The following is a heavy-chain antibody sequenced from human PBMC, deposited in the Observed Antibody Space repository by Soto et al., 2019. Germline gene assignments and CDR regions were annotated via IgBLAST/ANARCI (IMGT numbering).Heavy chain of an antibody. V-gene: IGHV2-70*04. CDR1: GFSLSTSGMR. J-gene: IGHJ4*02. Sequence: PTLVNPTQTLTLTCTFSGFSLSTSGMRVSWIRQPPGKALEWLARIDWDDDKFYSTSLKTRLTISKDTSKNQVVLTMTNMDPVDTATYYCARTSYGSGSLLFDYWGQGTLVTVS. CDR2: IDWDDDK. D-gene: IGHD3-10*01. CDR3: ARTSYGSGSLLFDY.